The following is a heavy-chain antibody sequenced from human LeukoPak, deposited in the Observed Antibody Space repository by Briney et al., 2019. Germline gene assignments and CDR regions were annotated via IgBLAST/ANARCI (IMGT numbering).Heavy chain of an antibody. V-gene: IGHV1-2*02. D-gene: IGHD3-10*01. Sequence: VASVKVSCKASGYTFTSYDINWVRQATGQGLEWMGWISPNSGGTNYAQKFQGRVTMTRDTSITTAYMELSRLRSDDTAMYYCTVWFGELTHWGQGILVTVSS. CDR1: GYTFTSYD. J-gene: IGHJ4*02. CDR2: ISPNSGGT. CDR3: TVWFGELTH.